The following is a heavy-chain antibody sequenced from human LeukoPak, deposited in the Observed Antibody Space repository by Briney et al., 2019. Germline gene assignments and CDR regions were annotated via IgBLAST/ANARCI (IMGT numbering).Heavy chain of an antibody. CDR1: GGSISSGGHS. Sequence: SQTLSLTCTVSGGSISSGGHSWSWIRQHPAKGLEWIGYIYFSGSAYYIPSLESRVTISKDTSKNQFSLKLTSVTAADTAVYYCARGSLRLFDYWGQGTLVTVSS. CDR3: ARGSLRLFDY. J-gene: IGHJ4*02. V-gene: IGHV4-31*03. D-gene: IGHD5/OR15-5a*01. CDR2: IYFSGSA.